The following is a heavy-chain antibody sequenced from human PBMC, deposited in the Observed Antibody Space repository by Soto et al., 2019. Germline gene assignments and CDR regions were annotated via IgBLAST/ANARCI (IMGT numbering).Heavy chain of an antibody. CDR1: GYTFQNYH. CDR2: IHPNGETT. Sequence: ASVKVSFKASGYTFQNYHMHWVRQAPGQGLEWMGIIHPNGETTTYAQKFQGRLALTRDTSMRTAYMELSSLTSEDTAVYFCARDLWGSWTVDYWGQGTLVTVSS. J-gene: IGHJ4*02. D-gene: IGHD3-16*01. V-gene: IGHV1-46*02. CDR3: ARDLWGSWTVDY.